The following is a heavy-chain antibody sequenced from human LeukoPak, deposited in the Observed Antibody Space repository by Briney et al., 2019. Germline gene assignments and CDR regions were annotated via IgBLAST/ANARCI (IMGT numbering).Heavy chain of an antibody. V-gene: IGHV1-3*01. CDR3: ARGSSGYPRYFDY. Sequence: ASVKVSCKASGYTSTSYAMHWVRQAPGQRLEWMGWINAGNGNTKYSRKFQGRVTITRDTSASTAYMELSSLRSEDTAVYYCARGSSGYPRYFDYWGQGTLVTVSS. J-gene: IGHJ4*02. D-gene: IGHD3-22*01. CDR1: GYTSTSYA. CDR2: INAGNGNT.